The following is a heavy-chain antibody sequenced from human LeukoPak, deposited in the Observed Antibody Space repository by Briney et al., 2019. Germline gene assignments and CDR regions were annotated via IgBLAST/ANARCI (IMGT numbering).Heavy chain of an antibody. CDR2: LSSNSTYI. CDR3: ARDGWVDY. J-gene: IGHJ4*02. D-gene: IGHD1-26*01. Sequence: GGSLRLSCAASGFTFTSHTMNWVRHAPAKGLEWVSSLSSNSTYIYYPDSVKGRFAISRDNAKNSLCLQMTSLRAGERAVYYWARDGWVDYWGQGTLVTVSS. CDR1: GFTFTSHT. V-gene: IGHV3-21*01.